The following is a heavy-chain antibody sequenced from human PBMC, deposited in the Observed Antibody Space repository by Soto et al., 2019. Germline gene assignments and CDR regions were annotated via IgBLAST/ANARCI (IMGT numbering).Heavy chain of an antibody. J-gene: IGHJ4*02. D-gene: IGHD3-10*01. V-gene: IGHV4-30-4*01. Sequence: NPSETLSLTCTVSGGSISSGDYYWSWIRQPPGKGLEWIGYIYYSGSTYYNPSLKSRVTISVDTSKNQFSLKLSSVTAADTAVYYCARAARGGSFDYWGQGTLVTVSS. CDR2: IYYSGST. CDR3: ARAARGGSFDY. CDR1: GGSISSGDYY.